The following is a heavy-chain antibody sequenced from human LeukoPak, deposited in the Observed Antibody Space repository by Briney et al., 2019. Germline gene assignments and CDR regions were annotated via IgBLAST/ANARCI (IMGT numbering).Heavy chain of an antibody. Sequence: GGSLRLSCAASGFTFSDHYMDWVRQAPGKGLEWVGRTRNKANSYTTEYAASVKGRFTISRADSENSLYLQMNSLKTEDTAVYYCATDFYDSTWGQGTLVTVSS. D-gene: IGHD3-22*01. CDR2: TRNKANSYTT. CDR3: ATDFYDST. CDR1: GFTFSDHY. J-gene: IGHJ5*02. V-gene: IGHV3-72*01.